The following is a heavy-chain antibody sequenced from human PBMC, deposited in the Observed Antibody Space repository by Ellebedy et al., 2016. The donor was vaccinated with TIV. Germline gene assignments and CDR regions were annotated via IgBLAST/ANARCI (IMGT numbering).Heavy chain of an antibody. Sequence: GESLKISXAASGFTFSSYGMHWVRQAPGKGLEWVAVIWYDGSNKYYADSVKGRFTISRDNSKNTLYLQMNSLRAEDTAVYYCARGDYDILTGYFTYYYYGMDVWGQGTTVTVSS. J-gene: IGHJ6*02. CDR3: ARGDYDILTGYFTYYYYGMDV. CDR1: GFTFSSYG. D-gene: IGHD3-9*01. CDR2: IWYDGSNK. V-gene: IGHV3-33*01.